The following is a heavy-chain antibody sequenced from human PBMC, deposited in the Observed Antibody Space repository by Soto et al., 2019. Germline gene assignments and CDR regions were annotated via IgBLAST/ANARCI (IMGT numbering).Heavy chain of an antibody. Sequence: GGYPELSRAASEYSLNLSNTHYIRLAPGKGLEWIASISDDGGSEYYVDSVRGRFAVSRDNSKNTVYLQLNSLSAEDTAVYYCAKTFYQGRLGEVFDCWGQGP. CDR1: EYSLNLSN. CDR2: ISDDGGSE. V-gene: IGHV3-30*09. D-gene: IGHD3-10*01. J-gene: IGHJ4*02. CDR3: AKTFYQGRLGEVFDC.